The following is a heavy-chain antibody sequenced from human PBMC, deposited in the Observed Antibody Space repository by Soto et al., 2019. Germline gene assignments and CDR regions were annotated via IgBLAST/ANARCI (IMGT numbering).Heavy chain of an antibody. V-gene: IGHV3-23*01. CDR2: ISSNGGNT. CDR3: AKDLVRGSGLLDY. D-gene: IGHD6-19*01. CDR1: GFTFSNYA. Sequence: GGSLRPSCAASGFTFSNYAMSWVRQAPGKGLECVSLISSNGGNTYYVDSVKGRFTISRDNSKNTLYLQMNSLRAEDTAVYYCAKDLVRGSGLLDYWGQGTLVT. J-gene: IGHJ4*02.